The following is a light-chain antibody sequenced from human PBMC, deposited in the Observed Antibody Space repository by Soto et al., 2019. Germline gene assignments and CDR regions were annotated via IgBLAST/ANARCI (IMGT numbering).Light chain of an antibody. V-gene: IGLV8-61*01. CDR2: STS. J-gene: IGLJ1*01. CDR3: ALFMGNGISV. CDR1: SGSVSAANN. Sequence: QAVVTQESSYSVSPGGTVTLTCGLISGSVSAANNPNWYQQTPGQAPRTLIYSTSTRSSGVPDRFSGSILGNKAALTITGAQADDESDYYCALFMGNGISVFGTGTKLTVL.